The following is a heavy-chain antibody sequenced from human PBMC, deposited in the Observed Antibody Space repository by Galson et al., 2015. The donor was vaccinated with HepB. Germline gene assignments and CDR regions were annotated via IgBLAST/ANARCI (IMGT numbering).Heavy chain of an antibody. CDR2: MSSSGNTI. J-gene: IGHJ4*02. CDR3: VVSAEERDYYFDY. V-gene: IGHV3-48*03. CDR1: GFISSSYE. D-gene: IGHD2-21*01. Sequence: SLRLSCAASGFISSSYEMNWVRQAPGKGPEWVSSMSSSGNTIYYADSVKGRFTISRDNAKNSLYLQMNSLRVEDTAVYYCVVSAEERDYYFDYWGQGTLVTVSP.